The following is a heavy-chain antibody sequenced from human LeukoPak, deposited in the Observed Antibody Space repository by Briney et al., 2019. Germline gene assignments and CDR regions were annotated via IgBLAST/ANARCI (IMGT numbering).Heavy chain of an antibody. CDR2: SRNKVNSDKR. Sequence: GGSLRLSCATSGFTFSDDDMDWVRQAPEQGREGIGRSRNKVNSDKRDYAASVRDRFSISRETSKNSLYLEIKSLQTEDTATYYCTSGGEGYYASSGYHYWGQGTQVTVSS. CDR1: GFTFSDDD. D-gene: IGHD3-22*01. J-gene: IGHJ4*02. V-gene: IGHV3-72*01. CDR3: TSGGEGYYASSGYHY.